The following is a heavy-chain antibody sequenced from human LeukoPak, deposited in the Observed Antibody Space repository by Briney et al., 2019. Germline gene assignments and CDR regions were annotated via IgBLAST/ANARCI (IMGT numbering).Heavy chain of an antibody. CDR2: FDPEDGDT. CDR1: GYTLTELS. Sequence: ASVKVSCKVSGYTLTELSMHWVRQAPGKGLEWMGGFDPEDGDTNYAQRLQGRVTMTTDTSTSTAYMELRSLRSDDTAVYYCARVKARSGSYSLDYWSQGTLVTVSS. V-gene: IGHV1-24*01. J-gene: IGHJ4*02. CDR3: ARVKARSGSYSLDY. D-gene: IGHD1-26*01.